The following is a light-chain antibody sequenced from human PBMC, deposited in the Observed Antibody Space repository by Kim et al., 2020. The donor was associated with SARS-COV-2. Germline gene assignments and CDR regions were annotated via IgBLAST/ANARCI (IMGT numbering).Light chain of an antibody. CDR1: QDIGNY. J-gene: IGKJ2*01. CDR2: GAS. CDR3: QQYHAYPHT. Sequence: GGRVTITWRASQDIGNYLGWFQQKPGKAPKSLIYGASTLQSGVPSRFTGSGSGTDFTLTITSLQPEDFANYYCQQYHAYPHTFGQGTKLEI. V-gene: IGKV1-16*01.